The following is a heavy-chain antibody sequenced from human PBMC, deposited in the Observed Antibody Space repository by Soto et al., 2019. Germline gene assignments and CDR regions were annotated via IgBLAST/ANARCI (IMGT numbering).Heavy chain of an antibody. V-gene: IGHV4-4*07. D-gene: IGHD1-26*01. CDR2: LYPSGST. J-gene: IGHJ6*02. Sequence: QVQLQESGPGLVKPSETLSLTCTVSGGSISSYYWSWIRQPAGKGLEWIGRLYPSGSTNYNPSLKSRVTMSVDTSKNEFSLKLSSVTAADTAVYYCARVKWEPTGGYGMDVWGQGTTVTVSS. CDR1: GGSISSYY. CDR3: ARVKWEPTGGYGMDV.